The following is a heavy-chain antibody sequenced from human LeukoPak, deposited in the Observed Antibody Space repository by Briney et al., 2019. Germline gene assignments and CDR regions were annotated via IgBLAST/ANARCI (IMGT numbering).Heavy chain of an antibody. J-gene: IGHJ5*02. V-gene: IGHV4-34*01. CDR3: ARARRSTFGLGNWFDP. CDR2: INYSGST. D-gene: IGHD3-10*02. Sequence: SETLSLTCAVYGGSFSGYYWSWIRQPPGKGLEWIGEINYSGSTNYNPSLKSRVTISVDTSKNQFSLKLSSVTAADTAVYYCARARRSTFGLGNWFDPWGQGTLVTVSS. CDR1: GGSFSGYY.